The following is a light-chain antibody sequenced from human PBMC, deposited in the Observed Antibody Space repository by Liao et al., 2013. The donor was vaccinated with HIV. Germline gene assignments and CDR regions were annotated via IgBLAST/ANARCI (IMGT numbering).Light chain of an antibody. CDR2: QDR. V-gene: IGLV3-1*01. CDR3: QVWDSSTDWV. J-gene: IGLJ3*02. CDR1: NLGDKH. Sequence: SYEVTQPPSVSVSPGQTASIFCSGDNLGDKHASWYQQKPGQSPVLVIYQDRKRPSGIPERFSGSNSGNTATLTISRVEAGDEADYYCQVWDSSTDWVFGGGTNLAVL.